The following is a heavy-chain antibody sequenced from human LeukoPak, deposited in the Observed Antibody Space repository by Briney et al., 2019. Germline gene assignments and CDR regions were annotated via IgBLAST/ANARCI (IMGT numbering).Heavy chain of an antibody. CDR1: GDSVSSNSAG. CDR2: TYYRSKWYN. Sequence: SQTLSLTCAISGDSVSSNSAGWNCTRQSPWRGFEWLGRTYYRSKWYNEYAISVKSRITINPDTSKNQFSLQLNSVTPEDTAVYYCAREVDYSGWLTYWGQGTLVTVSS. CDR3: AREVDYSGWLTY. J-gene: IGHJ4*02. D-gene: IGHD6-19*01. V-gene: IGHV6-1*01.